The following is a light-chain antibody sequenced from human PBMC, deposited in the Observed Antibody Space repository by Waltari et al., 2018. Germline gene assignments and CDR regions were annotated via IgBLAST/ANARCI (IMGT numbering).Light chain of an antibody. CDR3: SSYAGSNTLV. J-gene: IGLJ2*01. CDR2: EVK. Sequence: QSALTQPPSASGSPGQSVTISCPGTNSDVGTYNYVSWFQQHPGRAPKLLIYEVKKRPSGVPDRFSGSKSDTRASLTVSGLQADDEAVYHCSSYAGSNTLVFGGGTKLTVL. V-gene: IGLV2-8*01. CDR1: NSDVGTYNY.